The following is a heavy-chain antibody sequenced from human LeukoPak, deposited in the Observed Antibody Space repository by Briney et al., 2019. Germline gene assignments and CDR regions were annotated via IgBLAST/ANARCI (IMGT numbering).Heavy chain of an antibody. Sequence: PGGSLRLSCAASGFTFSSYSMNWVRQAPGKGLEWVSSISSSSSYTYYADSVKGRFTISRDNAKNSLYLQMNSLRAEDTAVYYCARDRRGHFYYGMDVWGKGTTVTVSS. V-gene: IGHV3-21*01. CDR2: ISSSSSYT. CDR1: GFTFSSYS. J-gene: IGHJ6*04. D-gene: IGHD3-10*01. CDR3: ARDRRGHFYYGMDV.